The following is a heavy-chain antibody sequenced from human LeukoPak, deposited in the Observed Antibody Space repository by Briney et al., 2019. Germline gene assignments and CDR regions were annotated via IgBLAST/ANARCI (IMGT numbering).Heavy chain of an antibody. V-gene: IGHV3-23*01. D-gene: IGHD3-10*01. Sequence: QPGGSLILSCVASGITFSTYGMSWVRQAPGKGLEWVSAIRGAGDITYYADSVKGRFTISRDNSKNMLYLQMSSLRADDTAIYYCAKAPYGSGSYYVNLWGQGTLVTVSS. CDR1: GITFSTYG. CDR2: IRGAGDIT. CDR3: AKAPYGSGSYYVNL. J-gene: IGHJ5*02.